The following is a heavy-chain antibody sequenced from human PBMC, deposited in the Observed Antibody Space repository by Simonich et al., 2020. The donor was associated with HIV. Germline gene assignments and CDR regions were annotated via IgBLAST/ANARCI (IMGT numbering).Heavy chain of an antibody. V-gene: IGHV4-34*01. CDR2: ITYSRRT. Sequence: QVQLQQWGAGLLKPSETLSLTCAVYGGSFSGYYWSWIRQPPGKGLEWIGEITYSRRTKYNASLKSRVTISINTSKKQFSRRLNSVTAADTAVYYCARRGKDDSFWSNYFDYWDRGNLVTVSS. CDR3: ARRGKDDSFWSNYFDY. J-gene: IGHJ4*02. CDR1: GGSFSGYY. D-gene: IGHD3-3*01.